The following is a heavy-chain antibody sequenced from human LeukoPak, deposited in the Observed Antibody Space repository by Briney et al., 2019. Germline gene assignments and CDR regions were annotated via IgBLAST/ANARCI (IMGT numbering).Heavy chain of an antibody. D-gene: IGHD6-19*01. V-gene: IGHV3-33*01. CDR3: ARDPFPRRLGILGY. Sequence: WGSLRLSCAASGFTFSSYGMHWVRQAPGKGLEWVAVIWYDGSNKYYADSVKGRFTISRDNSKNTLYLQMNSLRAEDTAVYYCARDPFPRRLGILGYWGQGTLVTVSS. J-gene: IGHJ4*02. CDR2: IWYDGSNK. CDR1: GFTFSSYG.